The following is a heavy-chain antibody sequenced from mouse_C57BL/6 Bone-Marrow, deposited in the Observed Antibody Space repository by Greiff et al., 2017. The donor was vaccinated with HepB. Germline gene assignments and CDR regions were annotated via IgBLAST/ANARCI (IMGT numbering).Heavy chain of an antibody. D-gene: IGHD2-2*01. CDR3: ARSLLWLRRNDY. CDR2: IYPGSGST. V-gene: IGHV1-55*01. CDR1: GYTFTSYW. Sequence: VQLQQPGAELVKPGASVKMSCKASGYTFTSYWITWVKQRPGQGLEWIGDIYPGSGSTNYNEKFKSKATLTVDTSSSTAYMQLSSLTSEDSAVYYCARSLLWLRRNDYWGQGTTLTVSS. J-gene: IGHJ2*01.